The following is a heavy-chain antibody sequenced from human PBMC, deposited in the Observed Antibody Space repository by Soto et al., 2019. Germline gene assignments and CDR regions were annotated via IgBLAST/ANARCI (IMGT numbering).Heavy chain of an antibody. CDR1: GGSISSSSYY. D-gene: IGHD5-18*01. CDR3: ARTRRIQLWLLIDY. Sequence: ASETLSLTCTVSGGSISSSSYYWGWIRQPPGKGLEWIGSIYYSGSTYYNPSLKSRVTISVDTSKNQFSLKLSSVTAADTAVYYCARTRRIQLWLLIDYWGQGTLVTV. CDR2: IYYSGST. V-gene: IGHV4-39*01. J-gene: IGHJ4*02.